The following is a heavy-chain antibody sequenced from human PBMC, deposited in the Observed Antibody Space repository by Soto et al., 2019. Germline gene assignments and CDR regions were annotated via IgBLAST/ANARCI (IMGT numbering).Heavy chain of an antibody. J-gene: IGHJ4*02. CDR1: GGSISSSTYS. V-gene: IGHV4-39*02. CDR2: FFIGGNT. Sequence: QLQLQESGPGLVKPSETLSLTCTVSGGSISSSTYSWGWMRQPPGKGLEWLASFFIGGNTYYNPSLKSRVTISVDTSKNHSSLKLSSVTAADTAGYCGARRHGLYSDAYYWGQGILVTVSS. D-gene: IGHD3-10*01. CDR3: ARRHGLYSDAYY.